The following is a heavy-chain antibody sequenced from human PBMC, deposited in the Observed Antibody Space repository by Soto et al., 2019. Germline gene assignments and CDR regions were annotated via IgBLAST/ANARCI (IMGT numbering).Heavy chain of an antibody. V-gene: IGHV4-59*01. CDR1: GGSITSYY. Sequence: SETLCHSCSVSGGSITSYYGSWIRKPTGKGMEWIAYIYYSGSTNYNPSLKSRVTVSVDTSKNQFSLKLSSVTAADTAVYYCARFGVDTAMVRKAFDTWGQGIMVT. J-gene: IGHJ3*02. D-gene: IGHD5-18*01. CDR2: IYYSGST. CDR3: ARFGVDTAMVRKAFDT.